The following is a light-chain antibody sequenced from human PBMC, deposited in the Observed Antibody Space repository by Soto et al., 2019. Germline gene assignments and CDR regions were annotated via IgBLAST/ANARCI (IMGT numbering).Light chain of an antibody. CDR1: QSVTSNY. Sequence: EIVLTQSPGTLSWSPGERATLFCRASQSVTSNYLAWYQQKPGQAPRLLIFGASIRVTGIPDRFIGSGSGTDFTLTISRLEPEDFAVYYCQHYVTSLTTFGQGTKVEVK. CDR3: QHYVTSLTT. CDR2: GAS. J-gene: IGKJ1*01. V-gene: IGKV3-20*01.